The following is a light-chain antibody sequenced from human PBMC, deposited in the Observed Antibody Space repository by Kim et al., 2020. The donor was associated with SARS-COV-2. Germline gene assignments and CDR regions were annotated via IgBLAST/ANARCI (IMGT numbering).Light chain of an antibody. Sequence: SYELTQPPSVSVSPGQTAKITCSGDALPKQYAYWYQQKPGHAPVLMIYKDNERPSGIPERFSGSSSGTTVTLTISGVQAEDEAAYYCQSTDDSGTIEVFGGGTQLTVL. J-gene: IGLJ3*02. V-gene: IGLV3-25*03. CDR3: QSTDDSGTIEV. CDR1: ALPKQY. CDR2: KDN.